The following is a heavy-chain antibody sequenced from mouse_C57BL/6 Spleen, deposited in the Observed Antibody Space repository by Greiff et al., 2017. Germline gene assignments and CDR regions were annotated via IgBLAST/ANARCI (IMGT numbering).Heavy chain of an antibody. J-gene: IGHJ3*01. CDR2: ISSGGSYT. Sequence: EVKLVESGGALVQPGGSLNLSCAASGFTFSSYGMSWVRQTPDKRLEWVATISSGGSYTYYPDSVTGRFTIDRDNAKNTLYLQMSSLKSEDTAMYYCARKGLYDDDEGTWCAYWGQGTLVTVSA. CDR3: ARKGLYDDDEGTWCAY. CDR1: GFTFSSYG. V-gene: IGHV5-6*01. D-gene: IGHD2-4*01.